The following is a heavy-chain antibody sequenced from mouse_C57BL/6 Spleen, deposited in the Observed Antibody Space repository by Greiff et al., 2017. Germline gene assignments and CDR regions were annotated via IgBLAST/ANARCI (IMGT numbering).Heavy chain of an antibody. CDR1: GYTFTEYT. D-gene: IGHD4-1*01. CDR2: FYPGSGSI. V-gene: IGHV1-62-2*01. Sequence: VKLMESGAELVKPGASVKLSCKASGYTFTEYTIHWVKQRSGQGLEWIGWFYPGSGSIKYNEKFKDKATLTADKSSSTVYMELSRLTSEDSAVYFCARHQHISLGFYYDAMDYWGQGTSVTVAS. CDR3: ARHQHISLGFYYDAMDY. J-gene: IGHJ4*01.